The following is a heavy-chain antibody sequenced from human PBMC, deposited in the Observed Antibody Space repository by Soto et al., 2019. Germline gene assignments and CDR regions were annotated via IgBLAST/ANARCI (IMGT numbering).Heavy chain of an antibody. Sequence: ASVKVSCKVSGYTLTELSMHWVRQAPGKGVEWMGGFDPEDGETIYAQKFQRRVTMTEDTSTDTAYMELSSLRSEDTAVYYCATDSGGSSNNWFDLWGQGTLVTVSS. J-gene: IGHJ5*02. CDR1: GYTLTELS. CDR2: FDPEDGET. V-gene: IGHV1-24*01. CDR3: ATDSGGSSNNWFDL. D-gene: IGHD2-15*01.